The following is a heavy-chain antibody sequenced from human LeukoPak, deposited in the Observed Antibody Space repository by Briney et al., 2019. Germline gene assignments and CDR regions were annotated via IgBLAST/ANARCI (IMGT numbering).Heavy chain of an antibody. CDR3: SRGFARGYSGSYFDY. CDR2: INSDGSII. J-gene: IGHJ4*02. Sequence: GGSLRLSCAASGFTFSSYWMHWVRHAPGKGLVWVSRINSDGSIINYADSVKGRFTISRDDVKTTLYLQMNSLRAVVTAMYYFSRGFARGYSGSYFDYWGQGTLVTVSS. D-gene: IGHD5-12*01. CDR1: GFTFSSYW. V-gene: IGHV3-74*01.